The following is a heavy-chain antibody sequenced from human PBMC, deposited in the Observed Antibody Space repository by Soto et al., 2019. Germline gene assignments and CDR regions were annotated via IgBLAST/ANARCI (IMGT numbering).Heavy chain of an antibody. J-gene: IGHJ6*02. CDR2: ISYSGST. V-gene: IGHV4-30-4*01. CDR1: GASISSDDYY. Sequence: PSEILSLTCSISGASISSDDYYWSWFRQPPGKGLEWIGYISYSGSTYYNPSLKSRITISVDTSKTQFSLILSSVTAADTAVFYCAREVNNYYGMDVWGQGTTVTVSS. CDR3: AREVNNYYGMDV.